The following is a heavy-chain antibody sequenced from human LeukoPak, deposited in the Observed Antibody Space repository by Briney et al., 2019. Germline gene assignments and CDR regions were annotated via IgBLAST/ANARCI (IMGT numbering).Heavy chain of an antibody. CDR1: GGSISSYY. D-gene: IGHD5-12*01. J-gene: IGHJ5*02. Sequence: PSETLSLTCTVSGGSISSYYWSWIRQPPGKGLEWIGYIYYSGSTNYNPSLKSRVTRSVDTSKNQFSLKLSSVTAADTAVYYCASGGGYDPYWFDPWGQGTLVTVSS. V-gene: IGHV4-59*01. CDR3: ASGGGYDPYWFDP. CDR2: IYYSGST.